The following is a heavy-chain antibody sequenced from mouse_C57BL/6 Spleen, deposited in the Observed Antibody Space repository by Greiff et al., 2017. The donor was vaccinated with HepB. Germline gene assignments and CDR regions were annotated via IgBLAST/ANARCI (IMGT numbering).Heavy chain of an antibody. V-gene: IGHV14-4*01. J-gene: IGHJ3*01. Sequence: VQLQQSGAELVRPGASVKLSCTASGFNIKDDYMHWVKQRPEQGLEWIGWIDPENGDTEYASKFQGKATITADTSSNTAYLQLSSLTSEDTAVYHCTTSYYDYGRAAYWGQGTMVTVSA. D-gene: IGHD2-4*01. CDR1: GFNIKDDY. CDR2: IDPENGDT. CDR3: TTSYYDYGRAAY.